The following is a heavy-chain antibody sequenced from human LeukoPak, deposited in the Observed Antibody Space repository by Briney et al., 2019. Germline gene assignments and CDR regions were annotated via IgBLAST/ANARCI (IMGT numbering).Heavy chain of an antibody. CDR1: GFTFSSYS. V-gene: IGHV3-48*01. J-gene: IGHJ3*02. Sequence: GGALRLSCAASGFTFSSYSMNWVRQAPGKGLEWVSYISSSSSTIYYADSVKGRFTISRDNAKNSLYLQMNSLRAEDTAVYYCARGNLRGAFDIWGQGTMVTVSS. CDR3: ARGNLRGAFDI. D-gene: IGHD3-3*01. CDR2: ISSSSSTI.